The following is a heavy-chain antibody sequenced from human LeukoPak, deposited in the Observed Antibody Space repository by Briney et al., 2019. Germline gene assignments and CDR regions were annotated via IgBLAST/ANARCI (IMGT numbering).Heavy chain of an antibody. CDR2: ISGSSSTI. D-gene: IGHD1-26*01. CDR1: EFTFSSYS. Sequence: GGSLRLSCEAPEFTFSSYSMNWVRQAPGKGLEWVSYISGSSSTIYYAESVKGRFTISRDNARNSLYLQMNSLRVEDTAVYYCARSRGNSGSYPLDYWGQGTLVTVSS. V-gene: IGHV3-48*01. J-gene: IGHJ4*02. CDR3: ARSRGNSGSYPLDY.